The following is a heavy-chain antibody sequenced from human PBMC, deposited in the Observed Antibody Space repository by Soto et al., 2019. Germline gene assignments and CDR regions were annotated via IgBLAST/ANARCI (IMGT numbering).Heavy chain of an antibody. Sequence: PSETLSLTCFVSGGSISSSSFYWGWIRQPPGKGLEWIGSIYYSGSTYYNPSLQSRVTISIDTSNNQFSLKLISVTAADTAVYYRARPVGTTYLPENRFDPWGQGTLVTVSS. D-gene: IGHD1-7*01. J-gene: IGHJ5*02. CDR2: IYYSGST. V-gene: IGHV4-39*01. CDR1: GGSISSSSFY. CDR3: ARPVGTTYLPENRFDP.